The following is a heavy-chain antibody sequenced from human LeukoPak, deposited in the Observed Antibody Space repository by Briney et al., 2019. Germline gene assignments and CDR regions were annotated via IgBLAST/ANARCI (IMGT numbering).Heavy chain of an antibody. Sequence: SETLSPTCAVYGGSFSGYYWSWIRQPPGKGLEWIGEINHSGSTNYNPSLKSRVTISVDTSKNQLSLKLSSVTAADTAVYYCARISIAAAGTPSWFDPWGQGTLVTVSS. D-gene: IGHD6-13*01. CDR1: GGSFSGYY. CDR2: INHSGST. J-gene: IGHJ5*02. CDR3: ARISIAAAGTPSWFDP. V-gene: IGHV4-34*01.